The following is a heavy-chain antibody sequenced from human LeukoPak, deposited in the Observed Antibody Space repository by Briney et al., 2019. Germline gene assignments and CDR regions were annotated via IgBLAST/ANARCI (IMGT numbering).Heavy chain of an antibody. CDR3: AREVANVDYFYYYMDV. J-gene: IGHJ6*03. V-gene: IGHV1-69*05. CDR1: GYTFTSYA. D-gene: IGHD1-1*01. Sequence: ASVKVSCKASGYTFTSYAISWVRQAPGQGLEWMGGIIPIFGTANYAQKFQGRVTITTDESTSTAYMELSSLRSEDTAVYYCAREVANVDYFYYYMDVWGKGTTVTVSS. CDR2: IIPIFGTA.